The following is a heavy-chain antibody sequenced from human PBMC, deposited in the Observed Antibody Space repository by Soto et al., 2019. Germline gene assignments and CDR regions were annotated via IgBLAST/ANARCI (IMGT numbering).Heavy chain of an antibody. J-gene: IGHJ6*02. CDR2: IDPSDSYT. CDR3: ARHKRYSGYYSYYYYYGMDV. CDR1: GYSFTSYW. V-gene: IGHV5-10-1*01. D-gene: IGHD5-12*01. Sequence: GESLNISCKGSGYSFTSYWISWVRQMPGKGLEWMGRIDPSDSYTNYSPSFQGHVTISADKSISTAYLQWSSLKASDTAMYYCARHKRYSGYYSYYYYYGMDVWGQRTTVTVSS.